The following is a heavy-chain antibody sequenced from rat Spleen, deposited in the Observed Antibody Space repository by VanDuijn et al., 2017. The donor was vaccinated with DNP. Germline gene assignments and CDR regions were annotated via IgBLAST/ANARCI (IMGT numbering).Heavy chain of an antibody. CDR1: GFTFSDYN. D-gene: IGHD1-5*01. CDR2: ISPSGDIT. Sequence: EVQLVGSGGGLVQPGRSLKLSCAASGFTFSDYNMAWVRQAPKKGLEWVATISPSGDITYYRDSVKGRFTISRDNAKSTLYLQMDSLRSEETATYYCARHGEVHLRYAMDAWGQGTSVTVSS. CDR3: ARHGEVHLRYAMDA. J-gene: IGHJ4*01. V-gene: IGHV5-7*01.